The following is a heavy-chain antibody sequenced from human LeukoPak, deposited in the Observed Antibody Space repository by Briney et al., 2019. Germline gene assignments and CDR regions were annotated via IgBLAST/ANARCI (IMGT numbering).Heavy chain of an antibody. J-gene: IGHJ6*03. CDR3: ASELVAAAGRGYYYYYMDV. CDR1: GGSISSSSYY. D-gene: IGHD6-13*01. CDR2: IYHSGST. Sequence: SETLSLTCTVSGGSISSSSYYWGWIRQPPGKGLEWIGSIYHSGSTYYNPSLKSRVTISVDRSKNQFSLKLSSVTAADTAVYYCASELVAAAGRGYYYYYMDVWGKGTTVTVSS. V-gene: IGHV4-39*07.